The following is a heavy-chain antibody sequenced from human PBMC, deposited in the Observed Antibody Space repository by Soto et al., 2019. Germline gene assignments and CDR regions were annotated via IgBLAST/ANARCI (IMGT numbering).Heavy chain of an antibody. CDR1: GYTFTNYA. CDR3: ARGYDYVCGSYRSDACDV. CDR2: MNAGNRNT. Sequence: QVQLVQSGAEVKKPGASVKVSCKASGYTFTNYAIHWVRQAPGQRLEWMGWMNAGNRNTEYSQKFQGRIIMTKDTSAKTAYMELSSMISEDTAFYYCARGYDYVCGSYRSDACDVWGQGRMLPVS. V-gene: IGHV1-3*01. J-gene: IGHJ3*01. D-gene: IGHD3-16*02.